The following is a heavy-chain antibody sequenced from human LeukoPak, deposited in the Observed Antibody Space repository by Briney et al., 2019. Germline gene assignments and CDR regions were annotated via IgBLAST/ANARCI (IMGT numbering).Heavy chain of an antibody. CDR2: ISSSGSTK. CDR3: ARVYDYVWGSYRYHLGY. J-gene: IGHJ4*02. CDR1: GFTFSSFE. Sequence: TGGSLRLSCAASGFTFSSFEMTWVRQAPGKGLEWVSYISSSGSTKNYADSVKGRFTISRDNAKNSLYLQMHSLRAEDTAVYYCARVYDYVWGSYRYHLGYWGQGTLVTVSS. D-gene: IGHD3-16*02. V-gene: IGHV3-48*03.